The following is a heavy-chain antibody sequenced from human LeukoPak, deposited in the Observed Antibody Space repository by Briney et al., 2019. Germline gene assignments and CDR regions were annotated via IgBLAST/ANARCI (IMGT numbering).Heavy chain of an antibody. Sequence: GGSLRLSCAASGFTFSSYSMNWVRQAPGEGLEWVACISSSGNHIHYGDSVKGRFPISRDNDKNSLYLQMNSLRAEDTSVYYCASYRDAYSFHGYYWGQGTQVTVSS. CDR2: ISSSGNHI. V-gene: IGHV3-21*01. J-gene: IGHJ4*02. D-gene: IGHD5-24*01. CDR1: GFTFSSYS. CDR3: ASYRDAYSFHGYY.